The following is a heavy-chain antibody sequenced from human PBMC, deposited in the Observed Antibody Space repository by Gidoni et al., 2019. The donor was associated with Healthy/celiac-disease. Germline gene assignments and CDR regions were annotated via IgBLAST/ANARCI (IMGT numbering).Heavy chain of an antibody. CDR2: ISYDGINI. D-gene: IGHD3-3*01. Sequence: VQLVASGGGVVTPGRYLRLSCAAYGFPFRRYDRHWVRQAPGKGLEWVAVISYDGINIYYADSVQGRFTISRDNSKNTLYLQMNSLRAEDTAVYYCARYLEGTFVFESQTFDYWGQGTLCTVSS. CDR3: ARYLEGTFVFESQTFDY. CDR1: GFPFRRYD. V-gene: IGHV3-30-3*01. J-gene: IGHJ4*02.